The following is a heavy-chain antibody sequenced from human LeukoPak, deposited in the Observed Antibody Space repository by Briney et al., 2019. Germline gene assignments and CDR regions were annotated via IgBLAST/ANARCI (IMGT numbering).Heavy chain of an antibody. CDR3: ARDRGNQRGYYYYYMDV. V-gene: IGHV3-30*02. CDR2: IRYDGSNK. Sequence: GGSLRLSCAASGFTFSSYGMHWVRQAPGKGLEWVAFIRYDGSNKYYADSVKGRFTISRDNSKNTLYLQMNSLRAEDTAVYYCARDRGNQRGYYYYYMDVWGKGTTVTVSS. D-gene: IGHD1-14*01. J-gene: IGHJ6*03. CDR1: GFTFSSYG.